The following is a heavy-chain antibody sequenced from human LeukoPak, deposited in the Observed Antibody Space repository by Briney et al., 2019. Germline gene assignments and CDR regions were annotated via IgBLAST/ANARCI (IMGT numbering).Heavy chain of an antibody. CDR3: ARLGSEAGTADGPDY. J-gene: IGHJ4*02. D-gene: IGHD6-13*01. CDR2: IYPGDSDT. Sequence: GESLKISCKGSGYRFTSYWIGWVRQMPGKGLEWMGIIYPGDSDTTYSPSFQGQVTISADKSISTAYLQWSSPKASDTAMYYCARLGSEAGTADGPDYWGQGTLVTVSA. CDR1: GYRFTSYW. V-gene: IGHV5-51*01.